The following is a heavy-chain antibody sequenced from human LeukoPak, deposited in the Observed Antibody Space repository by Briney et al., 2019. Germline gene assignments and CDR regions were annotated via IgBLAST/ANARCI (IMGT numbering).Heavy chain of an antibody. CDR3: ARDRRYTIFGVVILEY. D-gene: IGHD3-3*01. CDR2: ISAYNGNT. V-gene: IGHV1-18*04. CDR1: GYTFTGYY. J-gene: IGHJ4*02. Sequence: GASVKVSCKASGYTFTGYYLHWVRQAPGQGLEWMGWISAYNGNTNYAQKLQGRVTMTTDTSTSTAYMELRSLRSDDTAVYYCARDRRYTIFGVVILEYWGQGTPVTVSS.